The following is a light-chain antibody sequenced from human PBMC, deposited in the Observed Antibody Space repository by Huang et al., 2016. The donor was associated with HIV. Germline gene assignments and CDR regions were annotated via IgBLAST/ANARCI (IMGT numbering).Light chain of an antibody. CDR1: QSLLHSDGKTC. V-gene: IGKV2-29*02. J-gene: IGKJ3*01. CDR3: MEGTHLVGLS. Sequence: EIVLTQTPLSLSVTPGQPASISCQSSQSLLHSDGKTCLYWYLQKPGQSPQLLIYEVARRFSGVPDRCSGSGSGTDFTLTSSRVEAEDAGVYYCMEGTHLVGLSFGPGTKVDIK. CDR2: EVA.